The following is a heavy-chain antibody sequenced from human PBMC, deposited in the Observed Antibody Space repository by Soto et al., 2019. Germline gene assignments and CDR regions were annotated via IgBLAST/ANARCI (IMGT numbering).Heavy chain of an antibody. J-gene: IGHJ4*02. V-gene: IGHV1-2*04. CDR3: ARGGSSYYYILNGHYVFAY. D-gene: IGHD3-9*01. CDR1: GYTFTGYY. Sequence: GASVKVSCKASGYTFTGYYMHWVRQAPGQGLEWMGWINPNSGGTNYAQKFQGWVTMTRDTSISTAYMELSRLRSDDTAVYYCARGGSSYYYILNGHYVFAYWGQGTLVTVSS. CDR2: INPNSGGT.